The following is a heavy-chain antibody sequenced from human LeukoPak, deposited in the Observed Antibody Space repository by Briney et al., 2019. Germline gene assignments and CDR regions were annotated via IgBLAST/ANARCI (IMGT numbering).Heavy chain of an antibody. CDR2: INPNTGGT. V-gene: IGHV1-2*02. CDR3: AGRPDTAVVPIFDY. CDR1: GYTFTGYY. Sequence: GASVKVSCKASGYTFTGYYVHWLRQAPGQGLEWMGWINPNTGGTNYAQKFQGRVTMTGDTSISTAYMELSRLSSDDTAVYYCAGRPDTAVVPIFDYWGQGALVTVSS. J-gene: IGHJ4*02. D-gene: IGHD5-18*01.